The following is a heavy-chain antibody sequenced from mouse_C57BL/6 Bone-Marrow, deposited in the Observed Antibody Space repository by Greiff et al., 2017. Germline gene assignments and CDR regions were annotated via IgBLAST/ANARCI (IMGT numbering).Heavy chain of an antibody. J-gene: IGHJ2*01. Sequence: DVQLQESGPGLVKPSQSLSLTCSVTGYSITSGYYWNWIRQFPGNKLEWMGYISYDGSNNYNPSLKNRISITRDTSKNQFFLKLNSVTTEDTATYYCAREEVVAKGFDYWGQGTTLTVSS. CDR1: GYSITSGYY. V-gene: IGHV3-6*01. CDR3: AREEVVAKGFDY. CDR2: ISYDGSN. D-gene: IGHD1-1*01.